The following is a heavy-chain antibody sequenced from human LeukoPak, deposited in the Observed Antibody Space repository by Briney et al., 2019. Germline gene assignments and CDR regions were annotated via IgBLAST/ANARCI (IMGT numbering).Heavy chain of an antibody. J-gene: IGHJ4*02. Sequence: GRSLRLSCAASGFTFSSYNMNWVRQAPGKGLEWVSYISSSSSTIYHADSVKGRFTVSRDNAKNSLYLQMNSLRAEDTAVYYCARGPPFGSGTYYVDYWGQGTQVTVSS. CDR2: ISSSSSTI. D-gene: IGHD3-10*01. CDR1: GFTFSSYN. CDR3: ARGPPFGSGTYYVDY. V-gene: IGHV3-48*01.